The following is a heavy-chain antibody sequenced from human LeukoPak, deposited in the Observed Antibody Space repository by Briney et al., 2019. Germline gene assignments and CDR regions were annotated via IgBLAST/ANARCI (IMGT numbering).Heavy chain of an antibody. CDR3: AKGIAVADYGMDV. V-gene: IGHV3-23*01. Sequence: PGGSLRLSCAASGFTVSSNYMSWVRQAPGKGLEWVSAISGSGGSTYYADSVKGRFTISRDNSKNTLYLQMNSLRAEDTAVYYCAKGIAVADYGMDVWGQGTTVTVSS. CDR1: GFTVSSNY. D-gene: IGHD6-19*01. CDR2: ISGSGGST. J-gene: IGHJ6*02.